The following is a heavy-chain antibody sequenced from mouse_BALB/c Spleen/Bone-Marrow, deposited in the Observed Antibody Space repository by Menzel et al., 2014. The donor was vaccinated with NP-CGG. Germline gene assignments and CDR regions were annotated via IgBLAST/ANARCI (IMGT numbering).Heavy chain of an antibody. CDR3: ARSGNSFDY. V-gene: IGHV3-2*02. J-gene: IGHJ2*01. CDR1: GHSITSGFA. CDR2: ISSSGRT. Sequence: EVQLVESGPGLVKPSQSLSLTCTVTGHSITSGFAWNWIRQFPGNNPEWMGYISSSGRTSYHPSLKGRISITRDTSKNQFFLQLNSVTTEDTATYYCARSGNSFDYWGQGTTLTVSS. D-gene: IGHD1-3*01.